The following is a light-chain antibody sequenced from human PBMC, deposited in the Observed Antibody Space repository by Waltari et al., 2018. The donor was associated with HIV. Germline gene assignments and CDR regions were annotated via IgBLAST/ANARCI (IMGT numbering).Light chain of an antibody. V-gene: IGLV1-44*01. CDR3: ASWDDKLKGYV. J-gene: IGLJ1*01. CDR2: SND. Sequence: QSVVTQPPSASGAPGQTITISCSGSRSNIRNNLVHWSQHLPGAAPKLLIYSNDQRPSGVPDRISGSKSGTSASLAISGLQPEDEADYYCASWDDKLKGYVFGSGTKVTVL. CDR1: RSNIRNNL.